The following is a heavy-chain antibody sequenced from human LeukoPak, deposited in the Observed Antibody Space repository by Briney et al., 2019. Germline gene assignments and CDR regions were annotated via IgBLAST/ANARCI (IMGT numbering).Heavy chain of an antibody. CDR1: GDSVSSNSAA. CDR2: TYYRSKWYT. D-gene: IGHD5-18*01. Sequence: SQTLSLTCAISGDSVSSNSAAWNWIRQSPSRGLEWLGRTYYRSKWYTDYAVFVRSRITIIPDTSKNQFSLKLSSVTAADTAVYYCARALGYSYGYVPVWGQGTMVTVSS. CDR3: ARALGYSYGYVPV. V-gene: IGHV6-1*01. J-gene: IGHJ3*01.